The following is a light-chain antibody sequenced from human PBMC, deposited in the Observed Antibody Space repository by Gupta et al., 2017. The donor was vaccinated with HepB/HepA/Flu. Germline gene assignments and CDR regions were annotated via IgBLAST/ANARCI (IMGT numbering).Light chain of an antibody. CDR3: QQDGSFPRT. CDR1: QSVSSGY. V-gene: IGKV3-20*01. J-gene: IGKJ4*01. Sequence: ELVLTPSPGTLSLSPGTNTTLSCRASQSVSSGYLAWYQQKPGQPPRLLIYGALTKATGIPDRFSGSGSGTDFSLTISSLEPEDFAIYYCQQDGSFPRTFGGGTKVEIK. CDR2: GAL.